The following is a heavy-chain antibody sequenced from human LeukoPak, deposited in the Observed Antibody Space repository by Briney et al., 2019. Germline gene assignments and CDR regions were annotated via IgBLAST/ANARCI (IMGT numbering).Heavy chain of an antibody. J-gene: IGHJ6*02. CDR3: ARLNFDCSSTSCYSYYYYGMDV. D-gene: IGHD2-2*01. CDR2: IIPIFGTA. V-gene: IGHV1-69*01. Sequence: SVKVSCKASGGTFSSYAISWVRQAPGQGLEWMGGIIPIFGTANYAQKFQGRVTITADESTSTAYMELSSLRSEDTAVYYCARLNFDCSSTSCYSYYYYGMDVWGQGTTVTVSS. CDR1: GGTFSSYA.